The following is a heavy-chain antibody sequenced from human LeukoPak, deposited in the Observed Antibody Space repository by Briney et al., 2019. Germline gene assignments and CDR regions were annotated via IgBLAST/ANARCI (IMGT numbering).Heavy chain of an antibody. CDR1: GFTFSDYY. V-gene: IGHV3-11*04. Sequence: GGSLRLSCAASGFTFSDYYMSWIRQAPGKGLGWVSYISSSGSTIYYADSVKGRFTISRDNAKNSLYLQMNSLRAEDTAVYYCARSRGSYCSSTSCPTAYWGQGTLVTVSS. J-gene: IGHJ4*02. CDR2: ISSSGSTI. CDR3: ARSRGSYCSSTSCPTAY. D-gene: IGHD2-2*01.